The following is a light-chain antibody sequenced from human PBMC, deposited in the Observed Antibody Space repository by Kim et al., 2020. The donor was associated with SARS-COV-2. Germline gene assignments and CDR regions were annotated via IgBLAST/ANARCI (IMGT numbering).Light chain of an antibody. CDR1: TGAVTSCHY. CDR3: LLSYSGLVF. V-gene: IGLV7-46*01. CDR2: DST. Sequence: PGGTVTLTGASNTGAVTSCHYPSWFQRKPGQALRTLIYDSTHKHSWTPARFSGSLLGGNAALTLSGAQPEDEADYYCLLSYSGLVFFGGGTQLTVL. J-gene: IGLJ2*01.